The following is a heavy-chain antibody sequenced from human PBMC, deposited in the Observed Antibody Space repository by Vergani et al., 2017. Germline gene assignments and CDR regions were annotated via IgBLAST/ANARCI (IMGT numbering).Heavy chain of an antibody. CDR1: GYTFTSYG. Sequence: QVQLVQSGAEVKKPGASVKVSCKASGYTFTSYGISWVRQAPGQGLEWMGWINTNNGNPTYAQGFTGRFVFSLDTSVSTAYLQISSLKAEDTAVYYCARHFGGFGELLPEQLDYWGQGTLVTVSS. CDR2: INTNNGNP. J-gene: IGHJ4*02. V-gene: IGHV7-4-1*02. D-gene: IGHD3-10*01. CDR3: ARHFGGFGELLPEQLDY.